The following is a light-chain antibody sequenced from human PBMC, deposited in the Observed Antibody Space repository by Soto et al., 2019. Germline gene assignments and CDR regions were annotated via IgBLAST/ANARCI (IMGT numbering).Light chain of an antibody. CDR2: GAS. V-gene: IGKV3-15*01. CDR3: QQYNNWPLT. CDR1: QTVNNN. Sequence: EIVMTQSPATLSVSPGERATLSCRASQTVNNNLAWYQQKPGQAPRLLIYGASARATGIPATFSGSESGTEFTLTISSLQSEDFAVYYCQQYNNWPLTFGGGTKVEIK. J-gene: IGKJ4*01.